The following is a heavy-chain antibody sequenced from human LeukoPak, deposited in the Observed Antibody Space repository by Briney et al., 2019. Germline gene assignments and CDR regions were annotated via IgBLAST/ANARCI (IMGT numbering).Heavy chain of an antibody. J-gene: IGHJ4*01. Sequence: PSETLSLTCAVYGGSFSGYYWGWIRQPPGKGLEWIGNIYSSGTTYYNPSLKSRLTISVDTSKNQFSLKLSSVSATDAAVYYCARGTRVGNTGYSFDYWGHGTLVTVSS. V-gene: IGHV4-34*01. D-gene: IGHD3-9*01. CDR1: GGSFSGYY. CDR2: IYSSGTT. CDR3: ARGTRVGNTGYSFDY.